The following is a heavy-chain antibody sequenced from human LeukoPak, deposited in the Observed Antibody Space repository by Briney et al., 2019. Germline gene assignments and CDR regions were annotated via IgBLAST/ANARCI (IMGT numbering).Heavy chain of an antibody. CDR1: GYSFTSYW. D-gene: IGHD3-22*01. CDR3: ARHAPYYYDSSGSADY. V-gene: IGHV5-51*01. CDR2: IYPGDSDT. Sequence: RGESLKISCKGSGYSFTSYWIGWVRQMPGKGLEWMGIIYPGDSDTRYSPSFQGQVTISADKSISTAYLQWSSLKASDTAMYYCARHAPYYYDSSGSADYWGQGTLVTVSS. J-gene: IGHJ4*02.